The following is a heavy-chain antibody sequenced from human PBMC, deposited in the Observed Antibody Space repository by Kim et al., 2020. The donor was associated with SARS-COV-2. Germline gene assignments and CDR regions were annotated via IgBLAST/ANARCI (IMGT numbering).Heavy chain of an antibody. CDR1: GYSFTSHY. D-gene: IGHD3-22*01. CDR3: ARGAYFDTSGSWDY. V-gene: IGHV1-46*01. CDR2: INPSGGSR. J-gene: IGHJ4*02. Sequence: ASVKVSCKASGYSFTSHYMHWVRQAPGQGLEWMGLINPSGGSRKYAQKFQGRVTMTRDTSTSTVYMELDSLKSEDTAVYYCARGAYFDTSGSWDYWGRGT.